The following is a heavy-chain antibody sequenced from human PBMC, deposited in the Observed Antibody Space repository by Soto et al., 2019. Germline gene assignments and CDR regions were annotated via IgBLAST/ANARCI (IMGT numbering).Heavy chain of an antibody. CDR2: INHSGIT. V-gene: IGHV4-34*01. D-gene: IGHD2-15*01. CDR1: GGSFSGYY. CDR3: ARDGGNHLHSDYGMDV. Sequence: PSETLSLTGAVCGGSFSGYYCSWIRQPPWKGLEWIGEINHSGITNYNPSLKSRVTISVATSKNQFSLKLSSVTAADTAVYYCARDGGNHLHSDYGMDVFGQGTT. J-gene: IGHJ6*02.